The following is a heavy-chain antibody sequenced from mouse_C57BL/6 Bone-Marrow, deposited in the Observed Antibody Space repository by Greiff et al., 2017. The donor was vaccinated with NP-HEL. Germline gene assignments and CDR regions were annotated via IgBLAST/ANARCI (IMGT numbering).Heavy chain of an antibody. CDR1: GYTFTSYW. CDR2: IDPSDSYT. V-gene: IGHV1-50*01. Sequence: QVQLQQPGAELVKPGASVKLSCKASGYTFTSYWMQWVKQRPGQGLEWIGEIDPSDSYTNYNQKFKGKATLTVDTSSSTAYMQLSSLTPEDSAVYYCAREGPTVVATDWYFDVWGTGTTVTVSS. CDR3: AREGPTVVATDWYFDV. J-gene: IGHJ1*03. D-gene: IGHD1-1*01.